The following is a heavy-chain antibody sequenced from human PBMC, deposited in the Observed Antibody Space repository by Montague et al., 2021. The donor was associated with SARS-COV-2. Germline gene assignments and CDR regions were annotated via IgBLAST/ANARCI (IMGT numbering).Heavy chain of an antibody. CDR3: ARDIRIPMLIVIQGYGMVV. CDR1: GGSISSSSSY. J-gene: IGHJ6*02. CDR2: IYYSGST. V-gene: IGHV4-39*07. Sequence: SETLSLTCTVSGGSISSSSSYWGWIRQPPGMGLEWIGSIYYSGSTYYNPSLKSRITISVDTSKNQFSLRLTSVTAADTAVYYCARDIRIPMLIVIQGYGMVVWGQGTTVTVSS. D-gene: IGHD3-22*01.